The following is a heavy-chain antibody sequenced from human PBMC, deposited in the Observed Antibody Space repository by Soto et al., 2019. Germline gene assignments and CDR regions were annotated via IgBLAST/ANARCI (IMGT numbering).Heavy chain of an antibody. Sequence: GESLKISCKGSGYSFTSYWIGWVRQMPGKGLEWMWIIYPGDSDTRYSPSFQGQVTISADKSISTAYLQWSSLKASDTAMYYCARAYCSSTSPMRFRAGCGMDVWGQGTTVTVSS. D-gene: IGHD2-2*01. CDR1: GYSFTSYW. V-gene: IGHV5-51*01. CDR2: IYPGDSDT. J-gene: IGHJ6*02. CDR3: ARAYCSSTSPMRFRAGCGMDV.